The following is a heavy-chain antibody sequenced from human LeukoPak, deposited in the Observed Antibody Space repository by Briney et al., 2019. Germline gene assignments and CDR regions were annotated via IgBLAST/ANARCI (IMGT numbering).Heavy chain of an antibody. J-gene: IGHJ5*02. CDR3: ARGIAAANWFDP. Sequence: GGSVRLSCAASGFTFDDYGMSWVRQAPGKGLEWVSGINWNGGSTGYADSVKGRFTISRDNAKNSLYLQMNSLRAEDTAVYYCARGIAAANWFDPWGQGTLVTVSS. D-gene: IGHD2-15*01. CDR1: GFTFDDYG. V-gene: IGHV3-20*04. CDR2: INWNGGST.